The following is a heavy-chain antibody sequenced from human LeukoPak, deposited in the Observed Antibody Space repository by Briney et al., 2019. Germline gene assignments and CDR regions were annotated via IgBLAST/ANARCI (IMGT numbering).Heavy chain of an antibody. CDR1: GGSISSDTYF. J-gene: IGHJ4*02. Sequence: PSETLSLTCTVSGGSISSDTYFWGWIRQPPGKGLEWIANIYFTGNTYYNPSLKSRATISVDMSKNQFSLTLSSVTAADTAVYYCASEAHRGGGFDSWGQGTLVTVSS. D-gene: IGHD3-16*01. CDR3: ASEAHRGGGFDS. V-gene: IGHV4-39*01. CDR2: IYFTGNT.